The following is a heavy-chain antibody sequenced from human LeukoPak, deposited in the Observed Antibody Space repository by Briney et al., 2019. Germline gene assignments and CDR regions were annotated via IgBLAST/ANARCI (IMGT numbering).Heavy chain of an antibody. D-gene: IGHD1-1*01. CDR1: GFTFSRNA. Sequence: GGSLRLSCAASGFTFSRNAMYWVRQAPGKGLEYVSAISSNGGNTYYADSVKGRFTISRDNSKNTLDLQMSSLRAEDTAVYYCVKDHDRNWNDKGYFDYWGQGTLVTVSS. CDR2: ISSNGGNT. CDR3: VKDHDRNWNDKGYFDY. V-gene: IGHV3-64D*09. J-gene: IGHJ4*02.